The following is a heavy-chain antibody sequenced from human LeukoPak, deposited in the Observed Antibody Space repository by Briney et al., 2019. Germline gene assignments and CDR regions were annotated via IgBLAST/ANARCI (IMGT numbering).Heavy chain of an antibody. V-gene: IGHV3-66*01. J-gene: IGHJ4*02. D-gene: IGHD6-6*01. CDR2: IYSGGAT. Sequence: GGSLRLSCAASGFTVSNNYMRWVRQAPGQGLEWVSLIYSGGATFYADAVKGRFTISRDGSKNTLYLQMNSLRAEDTAVYYCARDPPAVAANTYGWGQGTLVTVSS. CDR3: ARDPPAVAANTYG. CDR1: GFTVSNNY.